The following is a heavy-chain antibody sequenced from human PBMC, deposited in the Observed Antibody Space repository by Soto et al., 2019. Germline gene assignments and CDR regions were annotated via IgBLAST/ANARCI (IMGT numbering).Heavy chain of an antibody. Sequence: GGSLRLSCAASGFTFSSYAMSWVRQAPGKGLEWVSAISGSGGSTYYADSVKGRFTISRDNSKNTLYLQMNSLRAEDTAVYYCAKGGHGVYSSSWYDYWGQGTLVTVSS. V-gene: IGHV3-23*01. D-gene: IGHD6-13*01. J-gene: IGHJ4*02. CDR3: AKGGHGVYSSSWYDY. CDR1: GFTFSSYA. CDR2: ISGSGGST.